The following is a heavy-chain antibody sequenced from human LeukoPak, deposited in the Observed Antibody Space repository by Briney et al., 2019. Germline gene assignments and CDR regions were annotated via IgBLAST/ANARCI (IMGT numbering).Heavy chain of an antibody. J-gene: IGHJ4*02. CDR3: ARRYHSGYPYYFDY. V-gene: IGHV5-51*01. CDR2: IFPHDSDT. CDR1: GYSFMDYW. D-gene: IGHD3-22*01. Sequence: GESLKISCKGSGYSFMDYWIGWVRQMPGKGPEWMGIIFPHDSDTKYSPSFQGQVTISVDKSISTAYLQWSSLKASDTAMYYCARRYHSGYPYYFDYWGQGTLVTVSS.